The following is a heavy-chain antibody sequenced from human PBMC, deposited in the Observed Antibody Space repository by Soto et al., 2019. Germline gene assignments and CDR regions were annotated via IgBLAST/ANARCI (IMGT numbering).Heavy chain of an antibody. CDR3: AGGRYGDY. CDR2: ISAHNGNT. V-gene: IGHV1-18*01. D-gene: IGHD1-1*01. CDR1: GYTFTSYG. J-gene: IGHJ4*02. Sequence: QVHLVQSGAEVKKPGASVKVSCKASGYTFTSYGITWVRQAPGQGLVWMGWISAHNGNTDYAQKLQGRVIVTRDTSTSTAYMELRSLISDVTAVYYCAGGRYGDYWGQGALVTVSS.